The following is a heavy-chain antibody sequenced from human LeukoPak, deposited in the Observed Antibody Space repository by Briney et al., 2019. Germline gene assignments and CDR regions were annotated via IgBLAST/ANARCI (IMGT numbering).Heavy chain of an antibody. Sequence: PSETLSLTCTVSGDSISSRTHYWGWIRQSPGKGLEWIASVFYSGDTYYNPSLKSQVTISVDTTNNHFSLKLTSVTASETAVYYCARSIGMLYTVGGFDPWGQGALVTVSS. CDR3: ARSIGMLYTVGGFDP. CDR1: GDSISSRTHY. CDR2: VFYSGDT. J-gene: IGHJ5*02. V-gene: IGHV4-39*02. D-gene: IGHD2-8*01.